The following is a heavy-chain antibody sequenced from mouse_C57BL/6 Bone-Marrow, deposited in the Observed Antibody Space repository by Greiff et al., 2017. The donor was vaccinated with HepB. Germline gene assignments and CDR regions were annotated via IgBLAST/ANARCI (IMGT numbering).Heavy chain of an antibody. CDR1: GFTFSDYG. J-gene: IGHJ4*01. Sequence: EVQLVESGGGLVKPGGSLKLSCAASGFTFSDYGMHWVRQAPEKGLEWVAYISSGSSTIYYADTVKCRFTISRDNAKNTLFLQMTSLRSEDTAMYYCSRDYGSSYDYYAMDYWGQGTSVTVSS. CDR3: SRDYGSSYDYYAMDY. D-gene: IGHD1-1*01. V-gene: IGHV5-17*01. CDR2: ISSGSSTI.